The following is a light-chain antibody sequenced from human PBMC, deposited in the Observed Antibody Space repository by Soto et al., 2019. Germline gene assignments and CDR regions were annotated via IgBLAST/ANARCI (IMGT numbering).Light chain of an antibody. CDR1: QSISNY. J-gene: IGKJ4*01. CDR3: QQYNSYST. V-gene: IGKV1-5*01. Sequence: DIQMTQSAYSLSASVVDRVTITCRASQSISNYLNWYQPKPGKAPRLLIHAASSLQSGVPSRLSGSGSGTEFTLTIRSLQPDDFATYYCQQYNSYSTFGGGTKVDI. CDR2: AAS.